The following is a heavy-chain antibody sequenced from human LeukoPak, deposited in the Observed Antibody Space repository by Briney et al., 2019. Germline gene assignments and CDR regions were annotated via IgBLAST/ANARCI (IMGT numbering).Heavy chain of an antibody. Sequence: GGSLRLSCAASGFTFSDYYMSWIRQAPGKGLEWVSYISSSSSYTNYADSVKGRFTISRDNAKNSLYLQMNSLRAEDTAVYYCARDIGYCSSTSCYRYGMDVWGKGTTVTVSS. V-gene: IGHV3-11*06. D-gene: IGHD2-2*01. CDR3: ARDIGYCSSTSCYRYGMDV. J-gene: IGHJ6*04. CDR1: GFTFSDYY. CDR2: ISSSSSYT.